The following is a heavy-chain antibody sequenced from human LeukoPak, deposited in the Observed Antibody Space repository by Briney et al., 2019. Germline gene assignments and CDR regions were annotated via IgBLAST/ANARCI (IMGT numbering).Heavy chain of an antibody. J-gene: IGHJ4*02. V-gene: IGHV1-69*13. D-gene: IGHD3-16*01. CDR2: IIPIFGTA. Sequence: GASVKVSCKASGGTFSSYAISWLRQAPGQGLEWMGGIIPIFGTANYAQKFQGRVTITADESTSTAYMELSSLRSEDTAVYYCARRRGMITFGGPLDYWGQGTLVTVSS. CDR3: ARRRGMITFGGPLDY. CDR1: GGTFSSYA.